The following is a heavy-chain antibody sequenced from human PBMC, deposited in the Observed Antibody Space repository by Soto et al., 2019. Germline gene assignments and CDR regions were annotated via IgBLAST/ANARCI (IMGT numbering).Heavy chain of an antibody. CDR2: IWYDGSNK. D-gene: IGHD3-22*01. V-gene: IGHV3-33*01. CDR1: RFTVSSYG. Sequence: PGCSLRLCSAACRFTVSSYGVPWVRKEPGKGLEWVAVIWYDGSNKYYADSVKGRFTISRDNSKNTLYLQMNSLRAEDTAVYYFARDVLCYCDSSGYPLYWGQGTLVTVSS. J-gene: IGHJ4*02. CDR3: ARDVLCYCDSSGYPLY.